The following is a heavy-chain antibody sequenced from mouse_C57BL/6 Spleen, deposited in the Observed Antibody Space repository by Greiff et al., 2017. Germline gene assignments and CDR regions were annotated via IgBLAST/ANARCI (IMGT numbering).Heavy chain of an antibody. CDR3: ARQGDYVNYGYAMDY. D-gene: IGHD2-1*01. Sequence: EVQLVESGGDLVKPGGSLKLSCAASGFTFSSYCMSWVRQTPDKRLEWVATISRGDSYTYYPDSVKGRFTISRDNAKNTLYLQMSSLKSEDTAMYYCARQGDYVNYGYAMDYWGQGTSGTVSS. V-gene: IGHV5-6*01. CDR2: ISRGDSYT. CDR1: GFTFSSYC. J-gene: IGHJ4*01.